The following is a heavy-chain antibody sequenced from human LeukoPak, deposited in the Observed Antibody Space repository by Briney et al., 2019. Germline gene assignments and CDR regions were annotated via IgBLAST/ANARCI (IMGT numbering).Heavy chain of an antibody. CDR1: GFTLSTYG. J-gene: IGHJ6*02. Sequence: GGSLRLSCEASGFTLSTYGMHWVRQAPGKGLKWVASIWYDGRNKQYTDSVKGRFTITRDNSKNTLYLEMSSLRAEDTAVYYCARPLGCYDYGLDVWGQGTTVTVSS. D-gene: IGHD2-2*01. CDR3: ARPLGCYDYGLDV. CDR2: IWYDGRNK. V-gene: IGHV3-33*01.